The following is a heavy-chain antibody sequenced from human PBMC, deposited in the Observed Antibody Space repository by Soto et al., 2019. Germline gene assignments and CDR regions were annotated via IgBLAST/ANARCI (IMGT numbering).Heavy chain of an antibody. CDR1: GGTFSSYA. D-gene: IGHD2-2*01. Sequence: ASVKVSCKASGGTFSSYAISWVRQAPGKRLEWMGGIIPIFGTANYAQKFQGRVTITADESTSTAYMELSSLRSEDTAVYYCARVTRLGDPYCSSTSCYPLYGMDVWGQGTTVIVSS. V-gene: IGHV1-69*13. CDR2: IIPIFGTA. CDR3: ARVTRLGDPYCSSTSCYPLYGMDV. J-gene: IGHJ6*01.